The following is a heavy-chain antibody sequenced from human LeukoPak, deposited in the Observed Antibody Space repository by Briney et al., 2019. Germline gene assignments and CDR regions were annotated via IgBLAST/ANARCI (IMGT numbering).Heavy chain of an antibody. V-gene: IGHV1-2*02. CDR1: GYTFSDYY. Sequence: ASVKVSCKASGYTFSDYYLHWVRQAPGQGLEWMGWINPSSGNTVYAQKFQDRVTMTRDTSLSTAYMELSRLTSDDTALYYCMRDQGGVGVTVFDYWGQGSLVTVSS. J-gene: IGHJ4*02. CDR3: MRDQGGVGVTVFDY. CDR2: INPSSGNT. D-gene: IGHD1-26*01.